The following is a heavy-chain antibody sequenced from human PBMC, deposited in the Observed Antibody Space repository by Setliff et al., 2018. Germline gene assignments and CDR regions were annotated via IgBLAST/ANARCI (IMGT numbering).Heavy chain of an antibody. CDR2: IYHSGSA. CDR3: AREVGTSTSSDAFDV. CDR1: GDSISSGDYF. J-gene: IGHJ3*01. D-gene: IGHD1-26*01. Sequence: SETLSLTCTVSGDSISSGDYFWSWIRQPPGKGLEWIAYIYHSGSAYYNPSLKSRVTMSVNTSKNQFSLHLTSVTAADTAVYYCAREVGTSTSSDAFDVWGQGMMVTVS. V-gene: IGHV4-30-4*08.